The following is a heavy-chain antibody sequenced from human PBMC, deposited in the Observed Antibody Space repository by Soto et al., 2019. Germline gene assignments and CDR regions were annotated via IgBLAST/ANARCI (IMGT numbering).Heavy chain of an antibody. CDR1: GFAFSDYA. J-gene: IGHJ4*02. CDR2: VGPGGDDT. D-gene: IGHD2-15*01. Sequence: VELFESGGGLVQPGGSLRLSCVASGFAFSDYAMNWVRQSPGRGLEWVSGVGPGGDDTYYADSVRGRFTVSSDNAKNTLYLEMRTLTVADTATYFCARGSAFWGQGTLVTVSS. V-gene: IGHV3-23*01. CDR3: ARGSAF.